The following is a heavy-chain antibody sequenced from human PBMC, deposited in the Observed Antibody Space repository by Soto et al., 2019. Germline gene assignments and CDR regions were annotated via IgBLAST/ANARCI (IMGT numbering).Heavy chain of an antibody. CDR1: GFTFSDHY. CDR2: IKNKANSYTT. D-gene: IGHD5-12*01. V-gene: IGHV3-72*01. CDR3: SEKVNIGTTRSDY. J-gene: IGHJ4*02. Sequence: EVQLVESGGGLVQPGGSLRLSCAASGFTFSDHYMDWVRLAPGKGLEWVGRIKNKANSYTTQYAASVKGRFTISRDDSKSALYMQMDSLKTEDTAVYFCSEKVNIGTTRSDYWGQGSLVTVSS.